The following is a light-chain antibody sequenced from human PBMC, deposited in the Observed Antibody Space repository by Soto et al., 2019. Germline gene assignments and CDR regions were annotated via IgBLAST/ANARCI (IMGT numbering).Light chain of an antibody. V-gene: IGKV3-11*01. J-gene: IGKJ1*01. CDR2: GAS. CDR1: QSVSSF. Sequence: EILLTQSPSTLSLSPGESATLSCRASQSVSSFLAWYQQKPGQAPRLLIYGASNRATGIPARFSASGSGTDFTLTISSLEPEDSAVYYCQQRYNSWTFGQGTKVDIK. CDR3: QQRYNSWT.